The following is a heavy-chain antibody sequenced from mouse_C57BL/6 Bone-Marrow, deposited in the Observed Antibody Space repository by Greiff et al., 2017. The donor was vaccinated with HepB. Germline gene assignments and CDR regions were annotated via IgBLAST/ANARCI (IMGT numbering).Heavy chain of an antibody. Sequence: EVKLVESGGGLVKPGGSLKLSCAASGFTFSSYAMSWVRQTPEKRLEWVATISDGGSYTYYPDNVKGRFTISRDNAKNNLYLQMSHLKSEDTAMYYCAREDGNYEYYAMDYWGQGTSVTVSS. CDR2: ISDGGSYT. CDR3: AREDGNYEYYAMDY. J-gene: IGHJ4*01. CDR1: GFTFSSYA. V-gene: IGHV5-4*01. D-gene: IGHD2-1*01.